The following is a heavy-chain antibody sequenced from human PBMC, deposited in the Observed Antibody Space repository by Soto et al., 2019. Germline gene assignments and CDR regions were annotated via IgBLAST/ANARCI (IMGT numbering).Heavy chain of an antibody. CDR2: IYNSGST. D-gene: IGHD3-3*01. V-gene: IGHV4-4*02. CDR1: GYSISNSNW. J-gene: IGHJ4*02. CDR3: ARDMSGYWDY. Sequence: QVQLQESSQGLVKPSGTLSLTCAVSGYSISNSNWWSWVRQPPGKGLEWIGEIYNSGSTNYNPSLKSRVTISVDKLKNQFSLKLRSVTAADTAVYYCARDMSGYWDYWGQGTLVTVSS.